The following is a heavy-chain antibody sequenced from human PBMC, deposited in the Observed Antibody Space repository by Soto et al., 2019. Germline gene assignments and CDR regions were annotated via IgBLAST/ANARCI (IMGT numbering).Heavy chain of an antibody. CDR1: GGSFSGYY. CDR2: INHSGST. CDR3: ARATYYDFWSGYSRLDY. Sequence: SETLSLTCAVYGGSFSGYYWSWIRQPPGKGLEWIGEINHSGSTNYNPSLKSRVTISVDTSKNQFSLKLSSVTAADTAVYYCARATYYDFWSGYSRLDYWGQGTLVTVSS. V-gene: IGHV4-34*01. D-gene: IGHD3-3*01. J-gene: IGHJ4*02.